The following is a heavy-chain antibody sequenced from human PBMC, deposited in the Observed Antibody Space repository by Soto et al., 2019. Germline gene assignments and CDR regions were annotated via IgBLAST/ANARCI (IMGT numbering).Heavy chain of an antibody. CDR3: ARDSGSDADY. V-gene: IGHV3-74*01. CDR2: INSGGSST. Sequence: EVQLVESGGGLVQPGGSLRLSCAASGFTFSSYWMHWVRQAPGKGLVWVSRINSGGSSTDYADSVKGRFTISRDSAKNTLYLEMNSLSAEDTAVYYCARDSGSDADYWGQGTLVTVSS. CDR1: GFTFSSYW. J-gene: IGHJ4*02. D-gene: IGHD1-26*01.